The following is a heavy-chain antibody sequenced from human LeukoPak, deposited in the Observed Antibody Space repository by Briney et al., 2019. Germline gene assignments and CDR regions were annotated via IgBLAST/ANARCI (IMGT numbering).Heavy chain of an antibody. CDR1: GGSFSGYY. V-gene: IGHV4-34*01. CDR2: INHSGST. Sequence: SETLSLTCAVYGGSFSGYYWSWIRQPPGKGLEWIGEINHSGSTNYNPSLKSRVTISVDTSKNQFSLKLSPVTAADTAVYYCARGHSSSWYVRRCFDYWGQGTLVTVSS. CDR3: ARGHSSSWYVRRCFDY. J-gene: IGHJ4*02. D-gene: IGHD6-13*01.